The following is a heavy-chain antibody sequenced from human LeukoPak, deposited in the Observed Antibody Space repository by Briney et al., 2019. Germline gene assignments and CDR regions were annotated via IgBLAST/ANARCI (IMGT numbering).Heavy chain of an antibody. CDR2: ISGSGGST. D-gene: IGHD6-13*01. J-gene: IGHJ5*02. CDR1: GFTFSSYA. Sequence: GGSLRLSCAASGFTFSSYAMSWVRQAPGKGLEWVSVISGSGGSTYYADSVKGRFTISRDNSKNTLYLQMNSLRAEDTAVYYCAKLGYSSSWYNVPSTDWFGPWGQGTLVTVSS. V-gene: IGHV3-23*01. CDR3: AKLGYSSSWYNVPSTDWFGP.